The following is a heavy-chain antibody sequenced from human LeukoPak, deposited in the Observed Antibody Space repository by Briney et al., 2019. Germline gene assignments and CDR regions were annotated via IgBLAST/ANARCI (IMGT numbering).Heavy chain of an antibody. Sequence: GGSLRLSCAASGFTFTTYWMHWVRQAPGKGLVWVSHINSDGSITSYADSVKGRFTISRDNAKNTLYLQMNSLRAEDTAVYYCARDAVDTANAVWGQGATVTVSS. CDR2: INSDGSIT. CDR3: ARDAVDTANAV. J-gene: IGHJ6*02. CDR1: GFTFTTYW. V-gene: IGHV3-74*01. D-gene: IGHD5-18*01.